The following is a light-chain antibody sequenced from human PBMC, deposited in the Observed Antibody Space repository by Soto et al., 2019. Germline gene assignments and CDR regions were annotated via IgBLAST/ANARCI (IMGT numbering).Light chain of an antibody. CDR1: QWISYY. CDR3: QQSYSTPFT. V-gene: IGKV1-39*01. J-gene: IGKJ5*01. Sequence: DIQMTQSPSSLSASVGDRVTITCLASQWISYYLNWFQQKPGRAPKLLIYAASSLEAGVPSRYSGSGSGTDFTLTISSLQPEDFATYYCQQSYSTPFTFGQGTRLEIK. CDR2: AAS.